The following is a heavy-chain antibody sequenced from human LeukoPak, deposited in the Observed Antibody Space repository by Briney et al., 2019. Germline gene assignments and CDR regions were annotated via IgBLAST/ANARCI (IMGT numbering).Heavy chain of an antibody. D-gene: IGHD1-26*01. V-gene: IGHV3-30*18. J-gene: IGHJ3*02. Sequence: GGSLRLSCAASGFTFSSYGMHWVRQAPGKGLEWVAVISYDGSNKYYADSVKGRFTISRDNSKNTLYLQMNSLRAEDTAVYYCAKDKWELLTVDAFDIWGQGTMVTVSS. CDR2: ISYDGSNK. CDR1: GFTFSSYG. CDR3: AKDKWELLTVDAFDI.